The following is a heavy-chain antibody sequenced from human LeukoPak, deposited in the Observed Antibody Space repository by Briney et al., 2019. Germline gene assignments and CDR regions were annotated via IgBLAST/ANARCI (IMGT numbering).Heavy chain of an antibody. V-gene: IGHV1-8*01. D-gene: IGHD1-1*01. CDR1: GYTFTSYD. CDR3: ARGNWNYEGMDV. Sequence: ASAKVSCKASGYTFTSYDINWVRQATGQGLEWMGWMNPNSGNTGYAQKFQGRVTMTRNTSISTAYMELSSLRSEDTAVYYCARGNWNYEGMDVWGQGTTVTVSS. CDR2: MNPNSGNT. J-gene: IGHJ6*02.